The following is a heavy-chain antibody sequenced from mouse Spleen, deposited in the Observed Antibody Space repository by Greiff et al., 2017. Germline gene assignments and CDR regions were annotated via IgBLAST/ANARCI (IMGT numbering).Heavy chain of an antibody. V-gene: IGHV1-19*01. CDR1: GYTFTDYY. D-gene: IGHD2-2*01. CDR3: ARLRLRRDWYFDV. J-gene: IGHJ1*03. CDR2: INPYNGGT. Sequence: VQLQQSGPVLVKPGASVKMSCKASGYTFTDYYMNWVKQSHGKSLEWIGVINPYNGGTSYNQKFKGKATLTVDKSSSTAYMELNSLTSEDSAVYYCARLRLRRDWYFDVWGTGTTVTVSS.